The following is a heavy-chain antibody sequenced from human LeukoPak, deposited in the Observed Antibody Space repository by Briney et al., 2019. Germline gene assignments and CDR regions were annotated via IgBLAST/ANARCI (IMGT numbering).Heavy chain of an antibody. Sequence: SETLSLTCAVYGGSFSGYYWSWIRQPPGKGLEWIGSIYYSGSTYYNPSLKSRVTISVDTSKNQFSLKLSSVTAADTAVHYCARGHPDYGDDDFDYWGQGTLVTVSS. CDR1: GGSFSGYY. CDR2: IYYSGST. J-gene: IGHJ4*02. V-gene: IGHV4-34*01. CDR3: ARGHPDYGDDDFDY. D-gene: IGHD4-17*01.